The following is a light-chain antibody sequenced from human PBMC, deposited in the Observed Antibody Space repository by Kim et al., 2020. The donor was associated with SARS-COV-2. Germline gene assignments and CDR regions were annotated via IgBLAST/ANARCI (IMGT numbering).Light chain of an antibody. CDR2: GKN. CDR3: NSRDSSGNHLVV. J-gene: IGLJ2*01. CDR1: SLRSDY. V-gene: IGLV3-19*01. Sequence: GQTVRITCQGDSLRSDYASWYQQKPGQAPVLVIYGKNNRPSGIPDRFAGSSSGNTASLTITGAQAEDEADYYCNSRDSSGNHLVVFGGGTQLTVL.